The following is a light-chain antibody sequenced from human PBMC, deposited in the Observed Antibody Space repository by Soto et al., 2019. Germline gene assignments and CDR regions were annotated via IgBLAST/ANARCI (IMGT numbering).Light chain of an antibody. CDR3: QLYSVYSSWM. CDR1: ESISRW. Sequence: DIEMTQSPSTLSASVGDRVTITCRASESISRWLAWYQQKPGKVPKLLIYQASSLESGVPSRFSGSGSGTEFTLTISSLQTEDFATYYCQLYSVYSSWMFGQGTKVEIK. CDR2: QAS. V-gene: IGKV1-5*03. J-gene: IGKJ1*01.